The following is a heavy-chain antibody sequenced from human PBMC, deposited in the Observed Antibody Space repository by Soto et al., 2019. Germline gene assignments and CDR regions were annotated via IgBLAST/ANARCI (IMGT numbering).Heavy chain of an antibody. CDR1: GGTFSSYA. CDR2: IIPIFGTA. J-gene: IGHJ6*02. Sequence: SVKVSCKASGGTFSSYAISWVRQAPGQGLEWMGGIIPIFGTANYAQKFQGRVTITADESTSTAYMEMRSLRSEDTAVYYCAREGRSRCYYYYGMDVWGQGTTVTVSS. D-gene: IGHD1-26*01. V-gene: IGHV1-69*13. CDR3: AREGRSRCYYYYGMDV.